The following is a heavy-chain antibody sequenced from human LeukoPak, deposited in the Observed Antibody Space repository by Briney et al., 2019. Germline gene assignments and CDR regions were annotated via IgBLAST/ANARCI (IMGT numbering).Heavy chain of an antibody. D-gene: IGHD3-10*02. CDR1: GGTFSSYA. CDR3: ARAPMFASPDY. CDR2: IIPIFGTA. Sequence: ASLKVSCKASGGTFSSYAISWVRQAPGQGLEWMGGIIPIFGTANYAQKSQGRVTITADESTSTAYMELSSLRSEDTAVYYCARAPMFASPDYWGQGTLVTVSS. J-gene: IGHJ4*02. V-gene: IGHV1-69*13.